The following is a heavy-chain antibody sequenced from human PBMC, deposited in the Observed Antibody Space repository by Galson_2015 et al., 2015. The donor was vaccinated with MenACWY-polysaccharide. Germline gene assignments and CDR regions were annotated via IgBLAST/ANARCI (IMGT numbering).Heavy chain of an antibody. Sequence: SLSLGCAASGVSFGTYWMHRGRQAPGTGVVWVSRIKSDWSSTNYADSVKGRFTISRDNAKNTLYLQMNSLRAEDTALYYCARGYSACDWGQGTLVNVSA. J-gene: IGHJ4*02. CDR2: IKSDWSST. V-gene: IGHV3-74*01. CDR1: GVSFGTYW. D-gene: IGHD5-12*01. CDR3: ARGYSACD.